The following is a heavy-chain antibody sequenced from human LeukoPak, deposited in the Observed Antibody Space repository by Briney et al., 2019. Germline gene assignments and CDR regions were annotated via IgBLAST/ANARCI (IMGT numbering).Heavy chain of an antibody. CDR2: ISWNSGSI. Sequence: PGRSLRLSCAVSGFTFDDYAMHWVRQAPGKGLEWVSGISWNSGSIGYADSVKGRFTISRDNAKNSLYLQMNSLRAEDTALYYCAKDSGGDYYGSGIIRPRYFDYWGQGTLVTVSS. J-gene: IGHJ4*02. CDR1: GFTFDDYA. D-gene: IGHD3-10*01. V-gene: IGHV3-9*01. CDR3: AKDSGGDYYGSGIIRPRYFDY.